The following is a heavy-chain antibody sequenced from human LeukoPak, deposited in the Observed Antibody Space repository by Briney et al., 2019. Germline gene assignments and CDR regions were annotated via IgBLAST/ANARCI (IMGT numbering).Heavy chain of an antibody. D-gene: IGHD3-22*01. CDR2: IRSKAYGGTT. CDR3: TRDYYDSSGPDY. V-gene: IGHV3-49*04. J-gene: IGHJ4*02. CDR1: GFTFGDYA. Sequence: GGSLRLSRPASGFTFGDYAMSWVRQAPGKGLAWVGFIRSKAYGGTTEYAASVKGRFTISRDDSKSIAYLQMNSLKTEDTAVYYCTRDYYDSSGPDYWGQGTLVTVSS.